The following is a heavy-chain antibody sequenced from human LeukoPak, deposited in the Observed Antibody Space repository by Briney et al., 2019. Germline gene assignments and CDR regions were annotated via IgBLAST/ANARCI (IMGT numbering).Heavy chain of an antibody. J-gene: IGHJ4*02. CDR3: ARVWTYSSSSTAFDY. Sequence: PGGSLRLSCAASGFTVSSNYMNWVRQAPGKGLEWVSYISSSSSTIYYADSVKGRFTISRDNAKNSLYLQMNSLRAEDTAVYYCARVWTYSSSSTAFDYWGQGTLVTVSS. CDR2: ISSSSSTI. V-gene: IGHV3-48*01. CDR1: GFTVSSNY. D-gene: IGHD6-6*01.